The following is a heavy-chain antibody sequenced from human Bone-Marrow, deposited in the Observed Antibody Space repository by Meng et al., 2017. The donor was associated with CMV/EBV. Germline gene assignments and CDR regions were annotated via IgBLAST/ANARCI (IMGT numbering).Heavy chain of an antibody. D-gene: IGHD2-2*01. CDR3: ARDRFCPSTRCFQYYFDY. Sequence: QVQLQESAPGLVKPSATLSLTCTCSGGSINNYHWSWIRQYAGKGLEWIGRIYTSGSTNYNPSLKSRVTMSVDTSKTQFSLKLTSVTVADTAVYYCARDRFCPSTRCFQYYFDYWGQGTLVTVSS. CDR2: IYTSGST. CDR1: GGSINNYH. J-gene: IGHJ4*02. V-gene: IGHV4-4*07.